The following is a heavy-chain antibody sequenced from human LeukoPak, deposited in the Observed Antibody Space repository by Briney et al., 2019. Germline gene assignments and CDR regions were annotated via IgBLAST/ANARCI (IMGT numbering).Heavy chain of an antibody. Sequence: PSATLSLTCAVYGGSFSGYYWSWIRQPPGKGLEWIGEIDHSGSTNYNPSLKSRVTISVDTSKNQFSLKLSSVTAADTAVYYCASLTILSAFDIWGQGTMVTVAS. CDR2: IDHSGST. V-gene: IGHV4-34*01. CDR1: GGSFSGYY. J-gene: IGHJ3*02. CDR3: ASLTILSAFDI. D-gene: IGHD3-3*01.